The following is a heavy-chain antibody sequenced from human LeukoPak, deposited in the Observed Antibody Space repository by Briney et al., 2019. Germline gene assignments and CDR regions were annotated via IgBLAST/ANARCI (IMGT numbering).Heavy chain of an antibody. V-gene: IGHV1-2*02. CDR3: ARVFYCSGGICYLNS. CDR2: INPNSGGT. J-gene: IGHJ4*02. Sequence: ASVKVSCKASGYTFTGYYIHRVRQAPGQGLEWMGWINPNSGGTSYAQKFQGRVTMTRDTSITTAYMELSGLRFDDTAVYYCARVFYCSGGICYLNSWGQGTLVTVSS. CDR1: GYTFTGYY. D-gene: IGHD2-8*02.